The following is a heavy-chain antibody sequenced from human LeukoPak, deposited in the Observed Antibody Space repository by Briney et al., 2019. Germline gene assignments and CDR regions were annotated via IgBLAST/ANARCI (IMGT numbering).Heavy chain of an antibody. Sequence: ASVTVSCKASGYTFTSYDINWVRQAPGQGLEWMGWMNPNSGNTGYAQKFQGRVTMTRNTSISTAYMELSSLRSEDTAVYYCATLTSYDSSGYSFDYWGQGTLVTVSS. CDR2: MNPNSGNT. J-gene: IGHJ4*02. V-gene: IGHV1-8*01. CDR3: ATLTSYDSSGYSFDY. CDR1: GYTFTSYD. D-gene: IGHD3-22*01.